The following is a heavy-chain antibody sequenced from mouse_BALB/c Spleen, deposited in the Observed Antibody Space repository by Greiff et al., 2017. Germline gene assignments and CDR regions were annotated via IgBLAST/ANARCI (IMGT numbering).Heavy chain of an antibody. Sequence: DVKLQESGGGLVQPGGSLKLSCAASGFTFSSYGMSWVRQTPDKRLELVATINSNGGSTYYPDSVKGRFTISRDNAKNTLYLQMSSLKSEDTAMYYCASPGGAFYAMDYWGQGTSVTVSS. J-gene: IGHJ4*01. CDR2: INSNGGST. CDR3: ASPGGAFYAMDY. V-gene: IGHV5-6-3*01. CDR1: GFTFSSYG.